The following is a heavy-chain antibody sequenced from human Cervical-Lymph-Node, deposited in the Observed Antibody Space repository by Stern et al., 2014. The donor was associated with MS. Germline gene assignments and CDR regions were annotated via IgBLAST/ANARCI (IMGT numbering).Heavy chain of an antibody. J-gene: IGHJ5*02. CDR1: GGTFSKFP. V-gene: IGHV1-69*01. CDR3: ALSSETSDRWYSLGYDL. D-gene: IGHD6-13*01. Sequence: VQLVEYGAEVTKPGSSVKVSCKASGGTFSKFPSSLVRQAPGQGLEWMGGIVPVCGTPTYAQEFRGRVTITADVSTRTVYMELSSLRSDDTAVYYCALSSETSDRWYSLGYDLWGQGTLVTVSS. CDR2: IVPVCGTP.